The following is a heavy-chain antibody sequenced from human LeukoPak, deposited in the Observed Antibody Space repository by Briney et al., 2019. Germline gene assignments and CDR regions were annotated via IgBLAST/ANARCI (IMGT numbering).Heavy chain of an antibody. CDR2: IYYSGST. J-gene: IGHJ5*02. D-gene: IGHD1-14*01. V-gene: IGHV4-39*07. CDR1: GGSISSSSYY. CDR3: ARESARNYLNSSHRRGKFDP. Sequence: SETLSLTCTVSGGSISSSSYYWGWIRQPPGKGLEWIGSIYYSGSTYYNPSLKSRVTISVDTSKNQFSLQLNSVTPEDTAMYYCARESARNYLNSSHRRGKFDPWGPGTLVTVSS.